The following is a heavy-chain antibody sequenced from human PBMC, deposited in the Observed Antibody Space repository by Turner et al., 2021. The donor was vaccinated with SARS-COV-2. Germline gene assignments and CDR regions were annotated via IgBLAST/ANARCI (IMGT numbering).Heavy chain of an antibody. CDR2: ISSSSRYI. Sequence: EVQLVESGGGLVRPGGSLRLSCAASGFTFSSYSMNWVRQAPGKGLEWVSSISSSSRYIYSADSVKGRFTISRDNAKNSLYLQMNSLRAEDTAVYHCARDLGGYLDYWGQGTLVTVSS. D-gene: IGHD2-15*01. V-gene: IGHV3-21*01. CDR1: GFTFSSYS. J-gene: IGHJ4*02. CDR3: ARDLGGYLDY.